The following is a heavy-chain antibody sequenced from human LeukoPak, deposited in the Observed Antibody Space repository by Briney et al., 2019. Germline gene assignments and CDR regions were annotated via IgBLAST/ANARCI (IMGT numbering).Heavy chain of an antibody. CDR1: GGSISSYY. J-gene: IGHJ4*02. CDR3: ARKKGGDGFDY. V-gene: IGHV4-59*01. CDR2: IYYSGST. D-gene: IGHD2-21*02. Sequence: SETLSLTCTVPGGSISSYYWSWIRQPPGKGLEWIGYIYYSGSTNYNPSLKSRVTISVDTSKNQFSLKLSSVTAADTAVYYCARKKGGDGFDYWGQGTLVTVSS.